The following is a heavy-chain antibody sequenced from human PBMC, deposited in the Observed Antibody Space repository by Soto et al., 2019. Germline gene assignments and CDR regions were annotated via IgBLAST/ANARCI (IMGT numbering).Heavy chain of an antibody. D-gene: IGHD5-18*01. CDR1: GFTFSSYW. Sequence: LRLSCAASGFTFSSYWMHWVRQAPGKGLVWVSRINPDGSATNYADSVKGRFTISRDNAKNTLYLQMNSLRAEDTAVFYCGRGGSDSPMAPGYWGQGALVTVSS. CDR3: GRGGSDSPMAPGY. J-gene: IGHJ4*02. CDR2: INPDGSAT. V-gene: IGHV3-74*01.